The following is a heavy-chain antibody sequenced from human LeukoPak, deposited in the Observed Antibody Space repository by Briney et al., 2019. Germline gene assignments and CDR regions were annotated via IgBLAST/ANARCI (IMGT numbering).Heavy chain of an antibody. CDR1: GYTFTNYG. Sequence: ASVKVSCKASGYTFTNYGISWVRQAPGQGLEWMAWISAYNGNTNYAQKLQGRVTMTTDTSTSTVYMELRSLRSDDPAVYYCARVPYDSRGYYQYYFDYWGQGTLVTVSS. CDR3: ARVPYDSRGYYQYYFDY. D-gene: IGHD3-22*01. V-gene: IGHV1-18*01. CDR2: ISAYNGNT. J-gene: IGHJ4*02.